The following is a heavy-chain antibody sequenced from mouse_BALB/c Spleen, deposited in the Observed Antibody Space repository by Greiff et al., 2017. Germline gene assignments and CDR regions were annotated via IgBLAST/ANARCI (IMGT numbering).Heavy chain of an antibody. CDR1: GFTFSSFG. J-gene: IGHJ4*01. Sequence: EVKVEESGGGLVQPGGSRKLSCAASGFTFSSFGMHWVRQAPEKGLEWVAYISSGSSTIYYADTVKGRFTISRDNPKNTLFMQMTSLRSEDTAVYDSAREYGPYYAMDYWGQGTSVTVSS. CDR3: AREYGPYYAMDY. V-gene: IGHV5-17*02. CDR2: ISSGSSTI. D-gene: IGHD1-1*02.